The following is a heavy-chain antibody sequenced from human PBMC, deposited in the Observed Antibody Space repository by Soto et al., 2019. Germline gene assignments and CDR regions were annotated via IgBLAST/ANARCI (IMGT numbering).Heavy chain of an antibody. Sequence: GESLKISCNGSGYSFTSYWIGWVRQMPGKGLEWMGIIYPGDSDTRYSPSFQGQVTISADKSICTAYLQWSSLKASDTAIYYCAIRLHSSGYYFDYWGQGTLVTVSS. CDR3: AIRLHSSGYYFDY. J-gene: IGHJ4*02. CDR2: IYPGDSDT. CDR1: GYSFTSYW. D-gene: IGHD6-19*01. V-gene: IGHV5-51*01.